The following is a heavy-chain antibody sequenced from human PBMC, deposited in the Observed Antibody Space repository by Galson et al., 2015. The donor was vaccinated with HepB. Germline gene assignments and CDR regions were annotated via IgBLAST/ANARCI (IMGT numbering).Heavy chain of an antibody. V-gene: IGHV1-46*01. CDR3: VAARSSGFFDY. CDR2: INPSGSTT. CDR1: GYTSSTYY. J-gene: IGHJ4*02. Sequence: SVKVSCKASGYTSSTYYMHWVRQAPGQGLEWMGVINPSGSTTTYAQRFQGRVTMTRDTSTSTLYMELSSLRSEDTAVYYCVAARSSGFFDYWGQGTLVIVSS. D-gene: IGHD3-22*01.